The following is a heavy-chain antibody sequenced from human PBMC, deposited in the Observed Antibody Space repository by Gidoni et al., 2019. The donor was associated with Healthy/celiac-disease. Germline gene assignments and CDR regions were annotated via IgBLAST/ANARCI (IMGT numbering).Heavy chain of an antibody. Sequence: EVQLVEVGGVVVQPGGHLRPPCSASGFTFDYYAMHWVRQAPGKGLELVSLISCDGGSTYYADSVKVRFTISRDNSKDSLYLQMNSLRAEDTALYVCAKDNSPIVAPIVDYWGQGTLVTVSS. D-gene: IGHD5-12*01. CDR3: AKDNSPIVAPIVDY. CDR2: ISCDGGST. CDR1: GFTFDYYA. V-gene: IGHV3-43D*04. J-gene: IGHJ4*02.